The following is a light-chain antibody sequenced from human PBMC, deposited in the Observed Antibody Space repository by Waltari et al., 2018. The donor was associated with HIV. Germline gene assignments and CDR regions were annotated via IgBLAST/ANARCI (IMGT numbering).Light chain of an antibody. CDR2: WAS. J-gene: IGKJ3*01. CDR3: QQCYSVPVT. Sequence: DIVMTQSPDSLAVSLGERATINCKSSQSLLRSSNNLHFLSWYQQKPGQPPKLLIYWASTRESGVPDRFSGSGSGTDFTLTISSLQAEDVAVYYCQQCYSVPVTFGPGTKVDIK. CDR1: QSLLRSSNNLHF. V-gene: IGKV4-1*01.